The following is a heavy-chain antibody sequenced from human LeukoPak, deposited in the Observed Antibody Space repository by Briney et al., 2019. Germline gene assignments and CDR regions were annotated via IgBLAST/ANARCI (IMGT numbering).Heavy chain of an antibody. CDR1: GGSVSSGTYY. D-gene: IGHD6-19*01. J-gene: IGHJ4*02. CDR2: IYYSGST. Sequence: SETLSLTCTVSGGSVSSGTYYWSWIRQPPGKGLEWIGYIYYSGSTYYNPSLKSRVTISMDTSKNQFSLKLSSVTAADTAVYYCARGGGSSGWPYFDYWGQGTLVTVSS. CDR3: ARGGGSSGWPYFDY. V-gene: IGHV4-61*01.